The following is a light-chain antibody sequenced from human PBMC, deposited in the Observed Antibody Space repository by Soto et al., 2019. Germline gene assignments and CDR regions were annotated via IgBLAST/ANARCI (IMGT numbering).Light chain of an antibody. CDR1: QSVSTNY. Sequence: EIVLTQSPGSLSLSPGDGATLSCRASQSVSTNYVAWYQQKPGQPPRLLIYDSSTRATGFPDRFSGSGSGTDFTLTIIRLEPEDFAVYYCQQYDISPWTFGQGTKVHIK. CDR3: QQYDISPWT. J-gene: IGKJ1*01. V-gene: IGKV3-20*01. CDR2: DSS.